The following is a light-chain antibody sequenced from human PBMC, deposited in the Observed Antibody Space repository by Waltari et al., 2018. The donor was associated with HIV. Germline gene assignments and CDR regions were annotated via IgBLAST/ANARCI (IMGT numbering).Light chain of an antibody. V-gene: IGLV1-40*01. CDR2: LNH. Sequence: QSVLTLPPSVSAAPGQRITISCTGNSSNIVADYSFHCYQQVPGSAPKLLIYLNHNRPAGVPARFSGSRSGSSASLAITGLRPEDEADYYCQSHDSSLSGSSVFGGGTKLTVL. CDR1: SSNIVADYS. CDR3: QSHDSSLSGSSV. J-gene: IGLJ2*01.